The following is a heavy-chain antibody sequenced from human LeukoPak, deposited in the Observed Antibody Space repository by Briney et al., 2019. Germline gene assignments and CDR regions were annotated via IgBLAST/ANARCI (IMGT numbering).Heavy chain of an antibody. CDR3: AREASRFDP. Sequence: GGSLRLSCAASGFTFSSYEMNWVRQAPGKGLEWVSYISSSGSTIYYADSVKGRFTISRDNAKNSLYLQMNSLRAEDTAVYYCAREASRFDPWGQGTLVTVSS. J-gene: IGHJ5*02. CDR2: ISSSGSTI. CDR1: GFTFSSYE. V-gene: IGHV3-48*03.